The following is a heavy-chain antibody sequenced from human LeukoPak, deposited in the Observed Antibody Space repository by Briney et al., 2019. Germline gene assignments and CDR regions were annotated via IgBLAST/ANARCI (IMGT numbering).Heavy chain of an antibody. CDR3: ARFGYDSSGYYYGFDY. CDR2: IYPGDSDT. V-gene: IGHV5-51*01. CDR1: YSFTSYW. D-gene: IGHD3-22*01. Sequence: GESLKISCGYSFTSYWIGWVRQMPGKGLEWMGIIYPGDSDTRYSPSFQGQVTISADKTISTAYLQWSSLKASDTAMYYCARFGYDSSGYYYGFDYWGQGTLVTVSS. J-gene: IGHJ4*02.